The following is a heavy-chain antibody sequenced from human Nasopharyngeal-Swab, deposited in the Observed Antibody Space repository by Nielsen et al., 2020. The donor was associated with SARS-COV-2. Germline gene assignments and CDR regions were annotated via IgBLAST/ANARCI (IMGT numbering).Heavy chain of an antibody. CDR1: GFTFSSYW. CDR2: INSDGRTK. D-gene: IGHD1-14*01. Sequence: GGSLRLSCVVSGFTFSSYWMQWVRQPPGKGLEWVARINSDGRTKDHADSLQGRFTIARDNAKNEVYLQLNGLRDEDTAVYYCGRAGSYRIDYWGQGTLVTVSS. CDR3: GRAGSYRIDY. J-gene: IGHJ4*02. V-gene: IGHV3-74*01.